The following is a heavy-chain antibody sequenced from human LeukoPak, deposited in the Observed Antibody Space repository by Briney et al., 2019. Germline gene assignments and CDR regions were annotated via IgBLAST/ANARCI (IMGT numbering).Heavy chain of an antibody. D-gene: IGHD4-17*01. CDR2: IWYDGSNK. V-gene: IGHV3-33*01. Sequence: GGSLRLSCAASGFTFSSYGMHWVRQAPGKGLEWVAVIWYDGSNKYYADSVKGRFTISRDNSKNTLYLQMNSLRAEDTAVYYCARDLGSGYGDYSYFDYWGQGTLVTVSS. CDR3: ARDLGSGYGDYSYFDY. J-gene: IGHJ4*02. CDR1: GFTFSSYG.